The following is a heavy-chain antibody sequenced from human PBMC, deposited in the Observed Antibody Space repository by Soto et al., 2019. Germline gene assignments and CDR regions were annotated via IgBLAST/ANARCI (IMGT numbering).Heavy chain of an antibody. J-gene: IGHJ4*02. V-gene: IGHV3-74*01. CDR1: GFTFSSYW. CDR2: INPDGSST. Sequence: EVQLMASGGGLAQPGGSLRLSCAASGFTFSSYWMHWVRQAPGKGLEWVSRINPDGSSTSYADSVKGRFTISRDNARNTLYLQMDSLRDEDTAVYYCTKAGVFVGGQGTLVTVSS. D-gene: IGHD2-21*01. CDR3: TKAGVFV.